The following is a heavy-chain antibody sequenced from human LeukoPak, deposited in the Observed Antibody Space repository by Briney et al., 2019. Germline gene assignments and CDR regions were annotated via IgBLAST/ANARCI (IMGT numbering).Heavy chain of an antibody. CDR1: GFSFSGYW. CDR2: IKEDGSEK. D-gene: IGHD5/OR15-5a*01. V-gene: IGHV3-7*04. CDR3: ARVASTGNYDY. Sequence: GESLRLSCAASGFSFSGYWMSWVRQAPGKGLEWVANIKEDGSEKYNVDSVKGRFTISRDNAKNSLYLQMNSLRAEDTAVYYCARVASTGNYDYWGQGTLVTVSS. J-gene: IGHJ4*02.